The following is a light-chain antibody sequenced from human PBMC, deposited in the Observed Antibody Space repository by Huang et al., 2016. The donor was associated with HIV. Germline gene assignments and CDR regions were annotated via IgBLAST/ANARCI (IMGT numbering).Light chain of an antibody. V-gene: IGKV4-1*01. J-gene: IGKJ1*01. CDR3: QQYFDVPWT. CDR1: QGLLFRSNNKHC. CDR2: WAS. Sequence: IVMTQSPDSLAVSLGETATINCKPSQGLLFRSNNKHCLAWYQQKPGQPPTLLMSWASTRGSGVPSRFSGGGSGTDFTLTISNLQAEDVAVYFCQQYFDVPWTFGRGTKVEIK.